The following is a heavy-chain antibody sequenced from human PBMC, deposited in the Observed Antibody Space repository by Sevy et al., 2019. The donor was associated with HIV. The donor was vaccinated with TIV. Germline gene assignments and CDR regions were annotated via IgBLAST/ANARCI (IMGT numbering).Heavy chain of an antibody. Sequence: SETLSLTCTVSGGSISSSDSYWSWIRQPPGKGLEWIGYIHYSGGTYYNPFRKSQVAMSVDTSEKQFSLRLSVLTAADTAIYYGDGKRGYSHGPFDSWGQGTLVTVSS. CDR2: IHYSGGT. D-gene: IGHD5-12*01. CDR1: GGSISSSDSY. J-gene: IGHJ4*02. CDR3: DGKRGYSHGPFDS. V-gene: IGHV4-30-4*01.